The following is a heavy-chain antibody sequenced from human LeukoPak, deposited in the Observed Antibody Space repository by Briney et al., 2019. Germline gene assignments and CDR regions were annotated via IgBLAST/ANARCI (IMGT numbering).Heavy chain of an antibody. CDR1: GGTFSSYA. CDR3: AIFSVEMATIDAFDI. Sequence: VASVKVSCKASGGTFSSYAISWVRQAPGQGLEWMGRIIPIFGTASYAQKFQGRVTITTDESTSTAYMELSSLRSEDTAVYYCAIFSVEMATIDAFDIWGQGTMVTVSS. J-gene: IGHJ3*02. V-gene: IGHV1-69*05. CDR2: IIPIFGTA. D-gene: IGHD5-24*01.